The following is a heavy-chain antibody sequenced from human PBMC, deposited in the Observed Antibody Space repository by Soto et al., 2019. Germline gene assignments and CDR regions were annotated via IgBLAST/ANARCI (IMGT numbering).Heavy chain of an antibody. CDR2: IYYSGST. D-gene: IGHD3-10*01. CDR1: GGSISSSSYY. CDR3: ARLPYYGSGSYPQRNYYYYYMDV. Sequence: PSETLSLTCTVSGGSISSSSYYWGWIRQPPGKGLEWIGSIYYSGSTYYNPSLKSRVTISVDTSKNQFSLKLSSVTAADTAVYYWARLPYYGSGSYPQRNYYYYYMDVWGKGTTVTVSS. V-gene: IGHV4-39*01. J-gene: IGHJ6*03.